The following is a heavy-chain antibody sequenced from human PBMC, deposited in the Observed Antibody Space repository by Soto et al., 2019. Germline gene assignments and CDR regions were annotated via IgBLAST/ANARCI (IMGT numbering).Heavy chain of an antibody. V-gene: IGHV3-33*01. CDR1: GFPFRDYA. J-gene: IGHJ6*02. CDR2: RSYDGSEK. D-gene: IGHD3-22*01. CDR3: ARGQLVNPGYYYGMDI. Sequence: QVQLVESGGGVVQPGRSLRLSCAASGFPFRDYAFHWVRQPPGKGLEWVAVRSYDGSEKYYGDSVKGRFTISRDNAKNMLYLQLSSLRAEDTAVYYCARGQLVNPGYYYGMDIWGQGTTVTVSS.